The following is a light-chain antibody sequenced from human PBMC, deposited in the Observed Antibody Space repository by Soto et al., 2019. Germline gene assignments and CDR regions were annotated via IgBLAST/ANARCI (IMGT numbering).Light chain of an antibody. J-gene: IGKJ2*03. V-gene: IGKV3-20*01. Sequence: EILLTQSPGTLSLSPEETATLSCRASQSVTSTYLAWYQQRPGQSPRLIIYGGSTRATGFPDRFSGGGSGTDFTLTISRLEPEDSAVYYCHCQQFDSSRIYSFGQGTKLEI. CDR3: QQFDSSRIYS. CDR2: GGS. CDR1: QSVTSTY.